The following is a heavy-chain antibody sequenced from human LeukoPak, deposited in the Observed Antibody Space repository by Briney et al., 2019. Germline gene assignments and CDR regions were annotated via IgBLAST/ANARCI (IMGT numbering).Heavy chain of an antibody. V-gene: IGHV3-23*01. D-gene: IGHD3-22*01. CDR3: AKGGSSAYYYARGFDY. J-gene: IGHJ4*02. CDR1: GFTFSSYA. Sequence: GGSLRLSCAASGFTFSSYAMSWVRQAPGKGLEWVSAISGSGGSPYYADSVKGRFTISRDNSKNMLYLQVNSLRAEDTAVYYCAKGGSSAYYYARGFDYWGQGTLVTVSS. CDR2: ISGSGGSP.